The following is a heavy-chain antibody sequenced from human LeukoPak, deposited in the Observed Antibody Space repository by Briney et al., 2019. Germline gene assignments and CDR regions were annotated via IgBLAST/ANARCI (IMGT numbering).Heavy chain of an antibody. CDR3: ARQKYSSSWRLFDY. CDR1: GGSFSGYY. J-gene: IGHJ4*02. Sequence: KPSETLSLTCAVYGGSFSGYYWSWIRQPPGKGLEWIGEINHSGSTNYNPSLKSRVTISVDTSKNQFSLKLSSVTAADTAVYYCARQKYSSSWRLFDYWGQGTLVTVSS. D-gene: IGHD6-13*01. CDR2: INHSGST. V-gene: IGHV4-34*01.